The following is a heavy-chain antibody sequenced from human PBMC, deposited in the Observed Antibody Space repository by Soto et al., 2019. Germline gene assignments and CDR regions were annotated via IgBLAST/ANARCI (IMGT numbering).Heavy chain of an antibody. CDR1: GFIFNSYS. D-gene: IGHD1-26*01. CDR2: INSGSTSV. CDR3: ASSASPDAY. Sequence: PGGFLRLSCVASGFIFNSYSMNWVRQAPGKGLEWISYINSGSTSVFYADSVKGRFTISRDNAKNSLYLQMNSLRAEDTAVYYCASSASPDAYWGQGTLVTVSS. J-gene: IGHJ4*02. V-gene: IGHV3-48*01.